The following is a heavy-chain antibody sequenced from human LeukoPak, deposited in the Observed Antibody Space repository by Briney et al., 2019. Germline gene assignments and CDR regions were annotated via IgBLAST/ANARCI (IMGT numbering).Heavy chain of an antibody. Sequence: ASVKVSCKASGYTFTNYFIHWVRQALGQGLEWVGIINPSVATATYAQKFQGRVTMTRDTSTSTVYMELNSLRSDDTAVYYCARKPPVVPTTMPDNWGQGTLVTVSS. D-gene: IGHD2-2*01. CDR1: GYTFTNYF. V-gene: IGHV1-46*01. CDR2: INPSVATA. CDR3: ARKPPVVPTTMPDN. J-gene: IGHJ4*02.